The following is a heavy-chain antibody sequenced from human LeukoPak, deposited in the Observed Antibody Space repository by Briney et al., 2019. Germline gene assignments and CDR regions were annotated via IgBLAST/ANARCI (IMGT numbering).Heavy chain of an antibody. CDR3: VRGRYSSGWFKDKNWFDP. D-gene: IGHD6-19*01. CDR2: IYTSGST. J-gene: IGHJ5*02. Sequence: PSETLSLTCTVSGGSISSYYWSWIRQPAGKGLEWIGRIYTSGSTNYNPSLKSRVTMSVDTSKNQFSLKLSSVTAADTAVYYCVRGRYSSGWFKDKNWFDPWGQGIPVTVSS. CDR1: GGSISSYY. V-gene: IGHV4-4*07.